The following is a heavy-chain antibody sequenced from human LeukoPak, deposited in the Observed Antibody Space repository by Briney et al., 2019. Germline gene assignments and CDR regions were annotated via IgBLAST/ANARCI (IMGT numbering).Heavy chain of an antibody. J-gene: IGHJ2*01. CDR1: GGSISSSSYY. CDR3: ARVISTTLYWYFDL. CDR2: IYYSGST. D-gene: IGHD2-2*01. V-gene: IGHV4-39*07. Sequence: SETLSLTCTVSGGSISSSSYYWGWIRQPPGKGLEWIGSIYYSGSTYYNPSLKSRVTISVDSSKNQFSLQLSSVTAADTAVYYCARVISTTLYWYFDLWGRGTLVTVSS.